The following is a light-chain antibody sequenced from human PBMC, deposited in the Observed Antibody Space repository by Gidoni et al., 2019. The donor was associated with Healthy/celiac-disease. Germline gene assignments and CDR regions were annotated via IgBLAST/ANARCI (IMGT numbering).Light chain of an antibody. J-gene: IGKJ5*01. Sequence: EIVIPQSPATLSLSPGERATLSHRASQSVSSYLAWYQQKPGQAPRLLIYDASNRATGIPARFSGSGSGTDFTLTISSLEPEDFAVYYCQQRSNWPPITFXQXTRLEIK. CDR2: DAS. V-gene: IGKV3-11*01. CDR3: QQRSNWPPIT. CDR1: QSVSSY.